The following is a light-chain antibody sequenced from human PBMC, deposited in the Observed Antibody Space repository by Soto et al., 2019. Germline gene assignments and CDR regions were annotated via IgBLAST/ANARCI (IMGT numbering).Light chain of an antibody. CDR2: EGS. Sequence: QFLLTQPASVSGSPGQSITISCTGTSSDVGSYNLVSWYQQDPGKAPKLMIYEGSKRPSGVSNRFSASKSGNTASLTISGLQAEDEADYYCCSYAGSSSYVFGTGTKVTVL. CDR3: CSYAGSSSYV. V-gene: IGLV2-23*01. J-gene: IGLJ1*01. CDR1: SSDVGSYNL.